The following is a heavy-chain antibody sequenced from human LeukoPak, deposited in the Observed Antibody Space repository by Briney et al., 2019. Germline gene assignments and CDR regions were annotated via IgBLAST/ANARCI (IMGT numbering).Heavy chain of an antibody. Sequence: GGSLRLSCAASGFTFSSHWMHWVRQAPGKGLVWVTRISSDGRSTSYADSVKGRFTISRDNAKNTLYLQMSSLRAEDTAMYYCARISLSGWVNDHWDQGTLVTVSS. CDR1: GFTFSSHW. J-gene: IGHJ4*02. D-gene: IGHD6-19*01. V-gene: IGHV3-74*01. CDR2: ISSDGRST. CDR3: ARISLSGWVNDH.